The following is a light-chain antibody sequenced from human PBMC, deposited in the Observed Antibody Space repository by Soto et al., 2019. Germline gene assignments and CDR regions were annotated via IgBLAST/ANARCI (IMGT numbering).Light chain of an antibody. CDR1: QSVTRA. CDR2: GAS. CDR3: QQYNNWPRT. J-gene: IGKJ1*01. V-gene: IGKV3-15*01. Sequence: EILMTHSPAPRSVSPGERATLSCRPSQSVTRALAWYHQKPAQAPRLLIYGASTRATGIPARFSGSGSGTEFTLTINSLQSEDFAVYYCQQYNNWPRTFGHGTKVEIK.